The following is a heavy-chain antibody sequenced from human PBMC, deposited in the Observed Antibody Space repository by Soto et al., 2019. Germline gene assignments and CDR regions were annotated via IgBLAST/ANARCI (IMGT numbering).Heavy chain of an antibody. CDR1: GFTFNDYY. D-gene: IGHD6-13*01. J-gene: IGHJ4*02. CDR3: ARVGYSSSWYFDY. CDR2: VSSSGHTQ. Sequence: GGSLRLSCAASGFTFNDYYMNWIRQAPGKGLEWVSYVSSSGHTQNYADSVKGRITISGDNAKNSLYLQMNSLRAEDTAVYYCARVGYSSSWYFDYWGQGTLVTVSS. V-gene: IGHV3-11*01.